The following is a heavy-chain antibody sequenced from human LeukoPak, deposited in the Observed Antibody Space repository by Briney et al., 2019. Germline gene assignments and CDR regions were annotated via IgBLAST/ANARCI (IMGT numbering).Heavy chain of an antibody. CDR3: AREYCSSTSCYTVSPYYYYGMDV. D-gene: IGHD2-2*01. CDR1: GYTFTSYG. V-gene: IGHV1-18*01. Sequence: GASVKVSCKASGYTFTSYGISWVRQAPGQGLEWMGWISAYNGNTNYAQKLQGRVTMTTDTSTSTAYMELRSLRSDDTAVYYCAREYCSSTSCYTVSPYYYYGMDVWGQGTTVTVSS. CDR2: ISAYNGNT. J-gene: IGHJ6*02.